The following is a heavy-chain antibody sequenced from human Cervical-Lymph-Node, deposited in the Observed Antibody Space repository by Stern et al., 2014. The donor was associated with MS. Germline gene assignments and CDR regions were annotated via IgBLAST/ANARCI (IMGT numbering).Heavy chain of an antibody. CDR2: SNPGDSDP. D-gene: IGHD2-2*01. Sequence: VQLVQSGAEVKKPGESLKISCKGSGYSFTSYWIGWVRQMPGKGLEGMGISNPGDSDPRYSPSFQGQVTISADKSISTAYLQWSSLKASDTAMYYCARRHCSSRRCGWFDPWGQGTLVTVSS. J-gene: IGHJ5*02. CDR3: ARRHCSSRRCGWFDP. CDR1: GYSFTSYW. V-gene: IGHV5-51*01.